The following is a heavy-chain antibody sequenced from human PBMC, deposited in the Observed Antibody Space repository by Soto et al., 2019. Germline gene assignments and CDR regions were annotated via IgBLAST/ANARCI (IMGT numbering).Heavy chain of an antibody. Sequence: QVQLQQWGAGLLKPSETLSLTCAVYGGSFSAYYWSWIRQPPGKGLEWIGEINHSGSTNYNPSLKSRVTITRDTVKKQVPPEPSSGDRADPGGLFLARGQSSPLIDCWGQGILVTVSS. J-gene: IGHJ4*02. V-gene: IGHV4-34*01. CDR1: GGSFSAYY. CDR3: ARGQSSPLIDC. CDR2: INHSGST.